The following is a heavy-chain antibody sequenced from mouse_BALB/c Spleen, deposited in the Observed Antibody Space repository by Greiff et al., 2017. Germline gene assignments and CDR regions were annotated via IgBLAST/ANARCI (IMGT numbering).Heavy chain of an antibody. V-gene: IGHV1-39*01. J-gene: IGHJ1*01. Sequence: EVQGVESGPALVKPGASVKISCKASGYSFTGYNMTWVKQCTGKSLEWIGNIDPYYGGTSYNQKFKGKATLTVDKSSSTAYMQLKSLTSEDSAVYYCARSRYYGSSYVGYFDVWGAGTTVTVSS. CDR3: ARSRYYGSSYVGYFDV. CDR2: IDPYYGGT. D-gene: IGHD1-1*01. CDR1: GYSFTGYN.